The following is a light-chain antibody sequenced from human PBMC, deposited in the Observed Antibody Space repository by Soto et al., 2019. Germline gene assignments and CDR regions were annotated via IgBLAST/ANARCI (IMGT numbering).Light chain of an antibody. V-gene: IGLV1-40*01. CDR3: QSYDSTLSGWV. Sequence: QSVLTQPPSVSGAPGQRVTISFTGSSSNIGAGYDVHWYQQLPGTAPKLLIYGNSNRPSGVPDRFSGSKSGTSASLAITGLQAADEADYYWQSYDSTLSGWVFGGWTKLAV. J-gene: IGLJ3*02. CDR2: GNS. CDR1: SSNIGAGYD.